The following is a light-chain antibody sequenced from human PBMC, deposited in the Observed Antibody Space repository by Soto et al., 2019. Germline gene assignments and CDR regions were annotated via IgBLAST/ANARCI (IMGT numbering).Light chain of an antibody. V-gene: IGLV2-11*01. CDR1: SSDVGGYHY. CDR2: DVN. CDR3: CSYAGSYTLV. Sequence: QSVLTQPRSVSGSPGQSVTLSCTGTSSDVGGYHYVSWYQHHPGKAPKIIIYDVNKRPSGVPDRFSGSKSGNTASLTISGLQTEDEAAYYCCSYAGSYTLVFGGGTQLTVL. J-gene: IGLJ2*01.